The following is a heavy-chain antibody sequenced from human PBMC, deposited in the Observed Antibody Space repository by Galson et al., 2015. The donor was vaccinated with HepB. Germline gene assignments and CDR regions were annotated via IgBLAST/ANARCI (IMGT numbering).Heavy chain of an antibody. Sequence: QSGAEVKKPGESLKISCKGSGYSFTSYWIGWVRQMPGKGLEWMGIIYPGDSDTRYSPSVQGQVTISADKSISTAYLQWSSLKASDTAMYYCARVRPWVKAGSGAHYGMDVWGQGTTVTVSS. CDR2: IYPGDSDT. J-gene: IGHJ6*02. CDR3: ARVRPWVKAGSGAHYGMDV. CDR1: GYSFTSYW. D-gene: IGHD3-10*01. V-gene: IGHV5-51*03.